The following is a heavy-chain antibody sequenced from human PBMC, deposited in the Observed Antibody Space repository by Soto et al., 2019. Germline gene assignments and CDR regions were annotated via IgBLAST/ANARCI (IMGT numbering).Heavy chain of an antibody. J-gene: IGHJ5*02. CDR3: ARELGYCSGGSCYSGWFDP. V-gene: IGHV1-18*01. Sequence: ASVKVSCKASGYTFTSYGISWVRQAPGQGLEWMGWISAYNGNTNYAQKLQGRVTMTTDTSTSTAYMELRSLRSDDTAVYYCARELGYCSGGSCYSGWFDPWGQGTLVTV. D-gene: IGHD2-15*01. CDR1: GYTFTSYG. CDR2: ISAYNGNT.